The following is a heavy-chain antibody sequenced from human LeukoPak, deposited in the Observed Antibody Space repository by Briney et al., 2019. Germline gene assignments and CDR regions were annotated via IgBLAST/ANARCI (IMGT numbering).Heavy chain of an antibody. Sequence: SETLSLTCTVSGGSISSYYWSWIRQPPGKGLEWIGYIYYSESTNYNPSLKSRVTISVDTSKNQFSLKLSSVTAADTAVYYCARAHSGSYWRNAFDIWGQGTMVTVSS. CDR3: ARAHSGSYWRNAFDI. CDR1: GGSISSYY. D-gene: IGHD1-26*01. V-gene: IGHV4-59*01. J-gene: IGHJ3*02. CDR2: IYYSEST.